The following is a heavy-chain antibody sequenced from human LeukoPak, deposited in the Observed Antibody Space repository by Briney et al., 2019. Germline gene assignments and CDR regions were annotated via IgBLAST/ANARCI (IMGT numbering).Heavy chain of an antibody. D-gene: IGHD3-22*01. J-gene: IGHJ4*02. CDR2: ISYDGSNK. CDR3: ARGPTYYYDSSGYSYYFDY. V-gene: IGHV3-30-3*01. CDR1: GFTFSSYA. Sequence: GGSLRLSCAASGFTFSSYAMHWVRQAPGKGLEWVAVISYDGSNKYYADSVKGRFTISRDNSKNTLYLQMNSLRAEDTAVYYCARGPTYYYDSSGYSYYFDYWGQGTLVTVSS.